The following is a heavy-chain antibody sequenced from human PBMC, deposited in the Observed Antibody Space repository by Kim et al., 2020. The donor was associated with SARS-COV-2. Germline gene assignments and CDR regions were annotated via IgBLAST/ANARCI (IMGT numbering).Heavy chain of an antibody. CDR3: ARDAYYYDSSGPSH. CDR1: GFTFSSYA. D-gene: IGHD3-22*01. CDR2: ISYDGSNK. J-gene: IGHJ4*02. V-gene: IGHV3-30*04. Sequence: GGSLRLSCAASGFTFSSYAMHWVRQAPGKGLEWVAVISYDGSNKYYADSVKGRFTISRDNSKNTLYLQMNSLRAEDTAVYYCARDAYYYDSSGPSHWGQGTLVTVSS.